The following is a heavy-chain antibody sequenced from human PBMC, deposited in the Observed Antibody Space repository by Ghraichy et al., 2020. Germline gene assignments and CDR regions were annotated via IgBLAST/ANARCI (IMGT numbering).Heavy chain of an antibody. Sequence: GGSLRLSCAASGFTFSSYWMHWVRQVPGKGLVWVSRINSDGSSTSYADSVKGRLTISRDNAKNRLYLQMNSLRAEDTAVYYCARALGGGDLLYYFYDMDVWGQGTTVTVSS. CDR1: GFTFSSYW. CDR3: ARALGGGDLLYYFYDMDV. V-gene: IGHV3-74*01. CDR2: INSDGSST. D-gene: IGHD1-26*01. J-gene: IGHJ6*02.